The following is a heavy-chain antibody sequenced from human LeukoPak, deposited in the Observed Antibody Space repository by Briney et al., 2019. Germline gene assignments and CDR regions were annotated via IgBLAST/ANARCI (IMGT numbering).Heavy chain of an antibody. J-gene: IGHJ4*02. D-gene: IGHD2-15*01. V-gene: IGHV4-38-2*02. CDR2: INHSGST. Sequence: SETLSLTCTVSGYSISSGYYWAWMRQPPGKGREWIGSINHSGSTYYNPSLKSPVTVSVDTSKNQVSLRLSSVTAADAAVYYCARVCSSGRCLDYWGQGTLVTVSS. CDR3: ARVCSSGRCLDY. CDR1: GYSISSGYY.